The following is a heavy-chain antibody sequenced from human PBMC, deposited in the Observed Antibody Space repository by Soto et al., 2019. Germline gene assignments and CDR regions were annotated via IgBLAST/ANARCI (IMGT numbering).Heavy chain of an antibody. CDR2: ISAYNSHT. V-gene: IGHV1-18*04. J-gene: IGHJ3*02. D-gene: IGHD3-16*02. CDR3: ARAFSLTLGGVVVGGTDAVDI. CDR1: GYIFTNYG. Sequence: QVQLVQSGGEVKKPGASVKVSCKASGYIFTNYGISWVRQAPGQRLEWMGWISAYNSHTNYAQTFKGRVTMTTDTSTSTAYMELRSLRSDDTAMYYCARAFSLTLGGVVVGGTDAVDIWGQGTMVTVSS.